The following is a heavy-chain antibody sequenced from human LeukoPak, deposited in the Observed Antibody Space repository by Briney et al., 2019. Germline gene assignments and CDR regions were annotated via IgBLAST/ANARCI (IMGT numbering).Heavy chain of an antibody. CDR1: GFSFSIYF. CDR3: AGGGDFDY. J-gene: IGHJ4*02. D-gene: IGHD3-16*01. Sequence: GGSLRLSCAASGFSFSIYFMNWVRQAPGKGLECVSSISRTSEYTHYADSVSGRFAISRDNAKNLVYLQMNSLRAEDTVVYFCAGGGDFDYWGQGILVTVSA. CDR2: ISRTSEYT. V-gene: IGHV3-21*01.